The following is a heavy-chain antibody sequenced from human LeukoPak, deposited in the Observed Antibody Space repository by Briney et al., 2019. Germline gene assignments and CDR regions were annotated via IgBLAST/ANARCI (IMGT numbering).Heavy chain of an antibody. CDR1: DFSFSSYT. V-gene: IGHV3-21*01. D-gene: IGHD3-9*01. CDR2: ISASSDSI. J-gene: IGHJ4*02. Sequence: GGSLRLSCSASDFSFSSYTMNWVRQAPGKGLEWVSSISASSDSIYYADSMRGRVTISRDNAKNSLYLQMNTLEAEDTALYYCARVLLANYDILTGPFDSWGQGTLVTVSS. CDR3: ARVLLANYDILTGPFDS.